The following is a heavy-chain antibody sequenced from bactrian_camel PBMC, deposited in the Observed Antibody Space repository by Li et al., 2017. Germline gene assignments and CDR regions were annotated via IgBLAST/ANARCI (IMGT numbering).Heavy chain of an antibody. D-gene: IGHD2*01. CDR1: GYTYSHIC. J-gene: IGHJ4*01. CDR2: INDSGDIS. CDR3: AAGPWPGDRCRVGEPTYFQS. Sequence: DVQLVESGGGSVQAGGSLRLSCAASGYTYSHICMGWFRQAPGKEREWVGTINDSGDISRELSLEGRFTISRDIAKNTVYLQMTSLKPEDTAMYYCAAGPWPGDRCRVGEPTYFQSWGQGTQVTVS. V-gene: IGHV3S40*01.